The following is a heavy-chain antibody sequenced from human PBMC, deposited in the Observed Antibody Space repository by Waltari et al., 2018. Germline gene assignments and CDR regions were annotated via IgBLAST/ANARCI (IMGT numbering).Heavy chain of an antibody. CDR3: ARDYCDRTNCHGMDV. J-gene: IGHJ6*02. Sequence: QVQLVESGGGVVQPGRSLRLSCAASEFTFSSYAMHWVRQAPGKGLGWVAVISYNGRNIYYVDSVKGRFSISRDNSEKMLYLQMNSLRAEDTAVYYCARDYCDRTNCHGMDVWGQGTTVTVFS. CDR1: EFTFSSYA. V-gene: IGHV3-30*04. CDR2: ISYNGRNI. D-gene: IGHD3-22*01.